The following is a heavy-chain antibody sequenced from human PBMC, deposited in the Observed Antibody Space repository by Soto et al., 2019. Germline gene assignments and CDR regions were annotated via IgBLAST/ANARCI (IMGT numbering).Heavy chain of an antibody. CDR3: ARARGVGS. CDR2: IKADGSEK. CDR1: GFTFSNHW. V-gene: IGHV3-7*03. Sequence: GGSLRLSCAGSGFTFSNHWMNWVHQAPGKGLEWVANIKADGSEKYYVDSVKGRFTISRDNAKNSLYLQMNSLRAEDTAVYYCARARGVGSCRQRTL. J-gene: IGHJ5*01. D-gene: IGHD3-16*01.